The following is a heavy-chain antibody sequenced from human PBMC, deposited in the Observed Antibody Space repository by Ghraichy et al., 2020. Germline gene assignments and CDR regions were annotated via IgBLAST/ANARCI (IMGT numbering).Heavy chain of an antibody. CDR3: ARGADSSGWFDY. V-gene: IGHV3-48*01. CDR2: ISSSSSSI. D-gene: IGHD3-22*01. Sequence: GGSLRLSCVASGFTFSRYSMNWVRQAPGKGLEWISYISSSSSSIYYADSVKGRFTISRDNAQNSLYLQMNSLRAEDTAVYYCARGADSSGWFDYWGQGTLVTVSS. CDR1: GFTFSRYS. J-gene: IGHJ4*02.